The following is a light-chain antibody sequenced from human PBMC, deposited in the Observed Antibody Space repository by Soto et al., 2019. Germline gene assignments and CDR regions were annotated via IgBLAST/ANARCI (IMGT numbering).Light chain of an antibody. CDR2: DVN. J-gene: IGLJ2*01. V-gene: IGLV2-14*03. CDR3: CSYTSSTSLI. Sequence: QSALTQPASVSGSPGQSITISCTGISSDIGGYKYVSWYQQHPGKVPKLLIFDVNNRPSGVSDRFSGSKSGNTASLTITGLQAEDEAEYYCCSYTSSTSLIFGGGTKLTVL. CDR1: SSDIGGYKY.